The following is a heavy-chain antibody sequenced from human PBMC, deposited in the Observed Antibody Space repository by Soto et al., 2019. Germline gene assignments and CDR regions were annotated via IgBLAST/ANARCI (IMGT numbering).Heavy chain of an antibody. V-gene: IGHV1-18*01. D-gene: IGHD2-2*01. CDR3: ARDEVPAANWLDR. CDR1: GYIFINYG. J-gene: IGHJ5*02. Sequence: GASVKVSCKASGYIFINYGITWVRQGPGQGLEWMGWISGYNGNTKYADKLQGRVTMTTDTSTTTAYMELRSLRSDDTAVYYCARDEVPAANWLDRWGQGTLVTVSS. CDR2: ISGYNGNT.